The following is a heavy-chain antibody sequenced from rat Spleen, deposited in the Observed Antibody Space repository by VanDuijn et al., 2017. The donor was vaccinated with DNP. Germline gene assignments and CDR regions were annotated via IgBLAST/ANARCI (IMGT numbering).Heavy chain of an antibody. D-gene: IGHD1-7*01. CDR1: GYSISSNY. J-gene: IGHJ2*01. Sequence: EVQLQESGPGLVKPSQSLSLTCSVTGYSISSNYWGWIRKFPGNKMEYIGHISYSGSTNYNPSLRSRISITRDTSKNHFFLHLNSVTTEDTATYYCARWTRYFDYWGQGVMVTVSS. V-gene: IGHV3-1*01. CDR2: ISYSGST. CDR3: ARWTRYFDY.